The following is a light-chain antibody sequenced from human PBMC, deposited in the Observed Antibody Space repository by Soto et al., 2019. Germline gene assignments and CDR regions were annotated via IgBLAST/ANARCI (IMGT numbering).Light chain of an antibody. CDR1: QSVSSN. CDR3: QQYVSLPIT. CDR2: GAS. J-gene: IGKJ5*01. V-gene: IGKV3-20*01. Sequence: EIVLTQSPDTLSLSPGERATLSCRASQSVSSNFAWYQQKPGQAPRLLIYGASSRATGIPDRFSGSGSGTDFTLTISRVEPEDFAVYYCQQYVSLPITFGQGTRLEIK.